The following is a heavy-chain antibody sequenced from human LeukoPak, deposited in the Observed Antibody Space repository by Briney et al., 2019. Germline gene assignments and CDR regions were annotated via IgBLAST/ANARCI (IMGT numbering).Heavy chain of an antibody. J-gene: IGHJ4*02. D-gene: IGHD2-15*01. CDR2: ISGSGGST. CDR3: ARDGGGSFDY. Sequence: GGSLRLSCAASGFTFSSYAMSWVRQAPGKGLEWVSAISGSGGSTYYADSVKGRFTISRDNAKNSLYLQMNSLRAEDTAVYYCARDGGGSFDYWGQGTLVTVSS. V-gene: IGHV3-23*01. CDR1: GFTFSSYA.